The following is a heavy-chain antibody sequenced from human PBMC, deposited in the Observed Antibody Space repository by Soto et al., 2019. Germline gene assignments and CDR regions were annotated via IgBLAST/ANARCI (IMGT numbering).Heavy chain of an antibody. CDR2: ISYGGST. CDR1: GGSINSGGYC. CDR3: SRGILV. V-gene: IGHV4-31*03. J-gene: IGHJ4*02. Sequence: QVQLQESGPGLVKPSQTLSLTCTVSGGSINSGGYCWSWIRQHPGKGLDWIGCISYGGSTSYNPSFMSRVTISVDTSKTHFSMKLTSVTAADTPVYYCSRGILVWGQGALITVSS. D-gene: IGHD5-18*01.